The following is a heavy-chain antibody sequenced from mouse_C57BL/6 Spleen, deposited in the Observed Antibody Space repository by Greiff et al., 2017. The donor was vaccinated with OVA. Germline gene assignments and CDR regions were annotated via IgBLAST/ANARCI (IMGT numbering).Heavy chain of an antibody. CDR3: ARKGDYDYDGAWFAY. Sequence: QVQLKESGPELVKPGASVKISCKASGYTFTDYYINWVKQRPGQGLEWIGWIFPGSGSTYYNEKFKGKATLTVDKSSSTAYMLLSSLTSEDSAVYFCARKGDYDYDGAWFAYWGQGTLVTVSA. CDR2: IFPGSGST. V-gene: IGHV1-75*01. D-gene: IGHD2-4*01. CDR1: GYTFTDYY. J-gene: IGHJ3*01.